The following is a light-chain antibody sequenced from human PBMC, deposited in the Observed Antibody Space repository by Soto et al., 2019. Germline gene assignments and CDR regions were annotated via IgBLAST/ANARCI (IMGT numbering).Light chain of an antibody. CDR3: LHALQSPPP. Sequence: DIVMTQSPLSLPVTPGEPASISCRSSQSLLHSNGYNYLDWYLQKPGQSPQLLIYLGSIWASGVPDRFSGSGSVTDFTLNISRVEAEDFALYYCLHALQSPPPFGQGTKVEIK. J-gene: IGKJ1*01. CDR1: QSLLHSNGYNY. CDR2: LGS. V-gene: IGKV2-28*01.